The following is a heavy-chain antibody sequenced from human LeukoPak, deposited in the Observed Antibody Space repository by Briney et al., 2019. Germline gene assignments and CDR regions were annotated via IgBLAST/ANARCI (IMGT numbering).Heavy chain of an antibody. J-gene: IGHJ4*02. Sequence: GGSLRLSCAASGFTFNDYEMTWVRQAPGKGLEWISYISSSGSITSHADSVKGRFTISRDNSKSTLYLQMNSLRAEDTAVYYCAKDLQQLVHHYFDYWGQGTLVTVSS. V-gene: IGHV3-23*01. CDR3: AKDLQQLVHHYFDY. CDR2: ISSSGSIT. CDR1: GFTFNDYE. D-gene: IGHD6-13*01.